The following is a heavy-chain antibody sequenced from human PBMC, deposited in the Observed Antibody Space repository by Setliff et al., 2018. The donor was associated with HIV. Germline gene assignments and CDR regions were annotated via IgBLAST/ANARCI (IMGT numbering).Heavy chain of an antibody. J-gene: IGHJ4*02. CDR3: ARRPTVTSFQIDS. V-gene: IGHV4-39*01. CDR2: IYYSGTT. Sequence: PSETLSLTCTVSGGSISSSHYYWDWIRQPPGKGLEWIGSIYYSGTTYYNPSLKSRVTISVDTSKNQFSLKLYSVTAADTAVYYCARRPTVTSFQIDSWGQGTLVTVSS. D-gene: IGHD4-17*01. CDR1: GGSISSSHYY.